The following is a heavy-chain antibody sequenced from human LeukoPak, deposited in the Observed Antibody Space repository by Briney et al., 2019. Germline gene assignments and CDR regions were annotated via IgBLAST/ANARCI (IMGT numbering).Heavy chain of an antibody. D-gene: IGHD3-10*01. J-gene: IGHJ4*02. CDR3: ARHFQWFGELQRGFDY. Sequence: PSETLSLTCAVYGGSFSGYYWSWIRQSPGKGLEWIGEINHSGSTNYNPSLKSRVTISVDTSKNQFSLKLSSVTAADTAVYYCARHFQWFGELQRGFDYWGQGTLVTVSS. CDR1: GGSFSGYY. V-gene: IGHV4-34*01. CDR2: INHSGST.